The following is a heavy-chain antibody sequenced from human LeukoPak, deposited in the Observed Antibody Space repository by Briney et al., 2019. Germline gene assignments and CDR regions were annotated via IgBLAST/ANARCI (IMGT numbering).Heavy chain of an antibody. J-gene: IGHJ3*01. V-gene: IGHV4-59*01. D-gene: IGHD1-26*01. CDR2: SYSGGNA. CDR1: GASTSAYY. Sequence: PSETLSLTCAVCGASTSAYYWSWIRQPPGKGLEWIGYSYSGGNANYNPSLKSRVTISIDTSENQFSLRLTSVTAADTAVYFCAHSRRGGGYYINAFAVWGQGALVTISS. CDR3: AHSRRGGGYYINAFAV.